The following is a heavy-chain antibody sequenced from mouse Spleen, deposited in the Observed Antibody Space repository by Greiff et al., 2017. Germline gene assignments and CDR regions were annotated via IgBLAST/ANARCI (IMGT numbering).Heavy chain of an antibody. CDR2: IDPENGDT. D-gene: IGHD2-2*01. CDR1: GFNIKDDY. CDR3: TTWGYLFAY. Sequence: VQLQQSGAELVRPGASVKLSCTASGFNIKDDYMHWVKQRPEQGLEWIGWIDPENGDTEYASKFQGKATITADTSSNTAYLQLSSLTSEDTAVYYCTTWGYLFAYWGQGTLVTVSA. V-gene: IGHV14-4*01. J-gene: IGHJ3*01.